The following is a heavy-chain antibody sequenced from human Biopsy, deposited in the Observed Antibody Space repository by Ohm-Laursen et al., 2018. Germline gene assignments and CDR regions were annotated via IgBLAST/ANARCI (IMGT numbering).Heavy chain of an antibody. V-gene: IGHV4-59*11. CDR2: ISHTGYT. D-gene: IGHD4-23*01. CDR3: ARGSNEYGGLYFPH. J-gene: IGHJ1*01. CDR1: GGSFTSHY. Sequence: SETLSLTCTVSGGSFTSHYWTWIRQPPGKGLEWIGNISHTGYTSYKSSLKSRVTISLDTSREHFPLRLTSLAAADTAVYYCARGSNEYGGLYFPHWGQGTLLTVSS.